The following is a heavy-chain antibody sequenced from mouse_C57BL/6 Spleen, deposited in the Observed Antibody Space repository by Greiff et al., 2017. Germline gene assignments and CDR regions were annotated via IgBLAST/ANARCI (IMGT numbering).Heavy chain of an antibody. CDR3: ARDGSSYDGAMDY. CDR2: IYPGDGDP. V-gene: IGHV1-80*01. J-gene: IGHJ4*01. D-gene: IGHD1-1*01. CDR1: GYAFSSYW. Sequence: VKLMESGAELVKPGASVKISCKASGYAFSSYWMNWVKQRPGKGLEWIGQIYPGDGDPNYNGKFKGKATLTADKSSSTAYMQLSSLTSEDSAVYFCARDGSSYDGAMDYWGQGTSVTVSS.